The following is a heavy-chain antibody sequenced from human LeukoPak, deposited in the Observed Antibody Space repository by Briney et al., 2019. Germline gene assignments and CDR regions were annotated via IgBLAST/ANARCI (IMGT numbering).Heavy chain of an antibody. Sequence: AGGSLRLSCAASGFIFSSYGMHWVSQHPGKGLEWVAFIRSDGSDKYYVDSVKGRFTISRDNSTNTLWLQMNSLRAEDTAVYYCAKHDSSSDFWGQGTLVTVSS. V-gene: IGHV3-30*02. CDR1: GFIFSSYG. CDR2: IRSDGSDK. D-gene: IGHD3-22*01. CDR3: AKHDSSSDF. J-gene: IGHJ4*02.